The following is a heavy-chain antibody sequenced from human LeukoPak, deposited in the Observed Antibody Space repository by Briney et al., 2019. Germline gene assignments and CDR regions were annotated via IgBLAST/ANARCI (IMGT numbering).Heavy chain of an antibody. D-gene: IGHD2-21*02. J-gene: IGHJ6*03. CDR1: GFTFSNFA. CDR2: ISGSGGST. CDR3: AKGGDSYYSYYYMDV. Sequence: GGSLRLSCAASGFTFSNFAMTWVRQAPGKGLEWISAISGSGGSTYYADSVKGRFTISRDNFKNTLCLQMNSLRADDTAIYYCAKGGDSYYSYYYMDVWGKGTTVTVSS. V-gene: IGHV3-23*01.